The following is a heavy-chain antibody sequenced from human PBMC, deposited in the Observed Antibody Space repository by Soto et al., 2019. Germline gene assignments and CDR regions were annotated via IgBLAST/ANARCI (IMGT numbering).Heavy chain of an antibody. CDR1: GGSISTDSHY. J-gene: IGHJ4*02. Sequence: PSETLSLTCTVSGGSISTDSHYWGWIRQPPGKGLEWIGSVYYAGSTYKNPSLHSRVTISVDTSKNHFSLKLSSVTAADTAVYYCARDGDGYNYWGQGTLVTVSS. D-gene: IGHD5-12*01. CDR2: VYYAGST. CDR3: ARDGDGYNY. V-gene: IGHV4-39*02.